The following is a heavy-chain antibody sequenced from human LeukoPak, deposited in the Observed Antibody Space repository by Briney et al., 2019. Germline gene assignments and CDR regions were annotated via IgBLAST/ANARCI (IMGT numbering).Heavy chain of an antibody. V-gene: IGHV3-30-3*01. CDR3: ARDAAAAGPGDY. CDR1: GFTFSSYA. CDR2: ISYDGSNK. D-gene: IGHD6-13*01. Sequence: GRSLRLSCAASGFTFSSYAMHWVRQAPGKGLEWVAVISYDGSNKYYADSVKGRFTISRDNSKNTLYLQMNSLRAEDTAVYYCARDAAAAGPGDYWGQGALVTVSS. J-gene: IGHJ4*02.